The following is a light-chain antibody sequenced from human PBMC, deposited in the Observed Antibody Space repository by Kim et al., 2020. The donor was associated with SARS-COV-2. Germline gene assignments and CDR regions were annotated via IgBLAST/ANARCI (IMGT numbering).Light chain of an antibody. V-gene: IGLV3-1*01. J-gene: IGLJ1*01. CDR1: KLGDKY. CDR3: QAWDSSTQV. Sequence: SYELTQPPSVSVSPGQTASITCSGDKLGDKYACWYQQKPGQSPVLVIYQDSKRPAGIPERFSGSNSGNTATLTISGTQAMDEADYYGQAWDSSTQVFGTGTKGTVL. CDR2: QDS.